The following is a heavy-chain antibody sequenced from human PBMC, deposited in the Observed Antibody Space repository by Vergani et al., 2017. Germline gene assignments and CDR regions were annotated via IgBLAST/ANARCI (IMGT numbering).Heavy chain of an antibody. CDR1: GGTISSYY. V-gene: IGHV4-59*01. CDR2: IYYSGST. Sequence: QVQLQESGPGLVKPSETLSLTCTVSGGTISSYYWSWIRQPPGKGLVWIGYIYYSGSTNYNPSLKSRVTISVDTSKNQFSLKLSSVTAADTAVYYCARVGCSSTSCYSIGDYYYYYMDVWGKGTTVTVSS. D-gene: IGHD2-2*02. J-gene: IGHJ6*03. CDR3: ARVGCSSTSCYSIGDYYYYYMDV.